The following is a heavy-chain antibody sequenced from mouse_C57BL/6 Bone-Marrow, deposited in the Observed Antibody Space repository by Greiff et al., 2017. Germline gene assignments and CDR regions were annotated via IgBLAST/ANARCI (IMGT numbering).Heavy chain of an antibody. J-gene: IGHJ4*01. CDR1: GYTFTSYW. CDR2: IDPSDSYT. Sequence: VQLQQPGAELVMPGASVKLSCKASGYTFTSYWMHWVKQRPGQGLEWIGEIDPSDSYTNYNQKFKGKSTLTVEKSSSTAYMQLSSLTSEDSAVYYCARTTGGAMDYWGQGTSVTVSS. CDR3: ARTTGGAMDY. D-gene: IGHD4-1*02. V-gene: IGHV1-69*01.